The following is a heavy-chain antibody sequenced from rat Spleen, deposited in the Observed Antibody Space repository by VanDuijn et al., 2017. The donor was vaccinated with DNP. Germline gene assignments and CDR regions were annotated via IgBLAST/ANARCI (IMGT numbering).Heavy chain of an antibody. CDR3: VRWNSGHFDY. CDR1: GFTFSDYY. V-gene: IGHV5-22*01. D-gene: IGHD4-3*01. Sequence: EVQLVESGGGLVQPGRSLKLSCAASGFTFSDYYMAWVRQAPAKGLEWVAYIGSAAYAPYYGDSVKGRFTISRGNAKSTLYLQMNSLRSEDMATYYCVRWNSGHFDYWGQGVMVTVSS. CDR2: IGSAAYAP. J-gene: IGHJ2*01.